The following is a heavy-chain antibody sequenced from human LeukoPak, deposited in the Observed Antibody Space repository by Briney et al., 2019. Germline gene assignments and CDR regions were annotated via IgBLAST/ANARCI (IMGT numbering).Heavy chain of an antibody. CDR1: GYSFTGDY. J-gene: IGHJ4*02. Sequence: GASVKVSCKASGYSFTGDYMHWVRQPPGHGLEWMGWINPNSGGTNSAQKFQGRVTMTRDTSISTAYMELSRLRSDDTAVYYCAREYGDYEFDYWGQGTLVIVSS. D-gene: IGHD4-17*01. CDR2: INPNSGGT. CDR3: AREYGDYEFDY. V-gene: IGHV1-2*02.